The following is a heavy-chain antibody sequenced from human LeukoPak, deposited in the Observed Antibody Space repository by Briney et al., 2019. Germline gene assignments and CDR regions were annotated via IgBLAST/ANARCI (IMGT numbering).Heavy chain of an antibody. CDR3: ALSDYYDSSGYHILDY. CDR1: GGTFSSYA. J-gene: IGHJ4*02. V-gene: IGHV1-69*06. Sequence: SVKVSCKASGGTFSSYAISWVRQAPGQGLEWMGGIIPIFGTANYAQKFQGRVTITADKSTSTAYMELSSLRSEDTAVYYCALSDYYDSSGYHILDYWGQGTLATVSS. CDR2: IIPIFGTA. D-gene: IGHD3-22*01.